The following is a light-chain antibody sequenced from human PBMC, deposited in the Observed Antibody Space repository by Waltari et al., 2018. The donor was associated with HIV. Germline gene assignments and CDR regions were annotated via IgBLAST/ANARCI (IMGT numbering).Light chain of an antibody. V-gene: IGKV2-28*01. CDR3: MQARQTLFT. CDR2: LGS. Sequence: DIVLTQSPPSLSVTPGQPASISCRSSQSLLHSNGYNYLDWYLQKPGQSPQLLIYLGSNRASGVPDRFSGSGSGTDFTLKISRVEAEDVGVYYCMQARQTLFTFGPGTKVDIK. J-gene: IGKJ3*01. CDR1: QSLLHSNGYNY.